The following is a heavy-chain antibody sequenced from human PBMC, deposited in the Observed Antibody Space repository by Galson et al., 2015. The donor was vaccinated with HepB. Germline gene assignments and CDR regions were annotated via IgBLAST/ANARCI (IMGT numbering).Heavy chain of an antibody. CDR3: AREGDPHIYWSALDF. V-gene: IGHV3-33*01. J-gene: IGHJ4*02. D-gene: IGHD3-3*01. Sequence: SLRLSCAASGFTFSSHGMNLVRQAPGKGLEWVATIWVDGTNKFYADSVKGRFTISRDNSKNTLSLQMNSLRADDTAVYYCAREGDPHIYWSALDFWGQGILVTVSS. CDR1: GFTFSSHG. CDR2: IWVDGTNK.